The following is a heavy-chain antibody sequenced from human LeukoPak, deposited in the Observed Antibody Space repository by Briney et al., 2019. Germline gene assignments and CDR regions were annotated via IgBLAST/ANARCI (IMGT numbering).Heavy chain of an antibody. Sequence: PSETLSLTCAVYGGSFSGYYWSWIRQPPGKGLEWIGEINHSGSTNYNPSLKSRVTISVDTSKNQFSLKLSSVTAADTAVYYCAREKLTLNDYWGQGTLVTVSS. CDR1: GGSFSGYY. D-gene: IGHD4-23*01. CDR3: AREKLTLNDY. J-gene: IGHJ4*02. V-gene: IGHV4-34*01. CDR2: INHSGST.